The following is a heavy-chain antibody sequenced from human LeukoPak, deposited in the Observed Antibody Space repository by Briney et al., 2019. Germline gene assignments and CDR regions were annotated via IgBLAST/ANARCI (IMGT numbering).Heavy chain of an antibody. V-gene: IGHV4-59*01. J-gene: IGHJ4*02. D-gene: IGHD1-26*01. CDR3: VRDAGATMRTYYFHY. CDR2: IYYSGST. CDR1: GDSISSYY. Sequence: SETLSLTCTVSGDSISSYYWSWIRQPPGKGLEWIGYIYYSGSTNYNPSLKSRVTISVDTSKNQFSLKLSSVTAADTAVYYCVRDAGATMRTYYFHYWGQGTLVTVSS.